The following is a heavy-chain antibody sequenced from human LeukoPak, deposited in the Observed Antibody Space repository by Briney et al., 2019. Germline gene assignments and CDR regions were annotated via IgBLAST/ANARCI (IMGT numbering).Heavy chain of an antibody. CDR2: INHSGST. J-gene: IGHJ3*02. CDR1: GGSFSGYY. CDR3: ARGGYYDILTGYTGDNAFDI. Sequence: SETLSLTCAVYGGSFSGYYWSWIRQSPGKGLEWIGEINHSGSTNYNPSLKSRVTILVDTSKNQFSLKLSSVTAADTAVYYCARGGYYDILTGYTGDNAFDIWGQGTMVTVSS. V-gene: IGHV4-34*01. D-gene: IGHD3-9*01.